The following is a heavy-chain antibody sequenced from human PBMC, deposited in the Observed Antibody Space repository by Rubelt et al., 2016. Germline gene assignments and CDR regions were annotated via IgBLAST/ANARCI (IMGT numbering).Heavy chain of an antibody. J-gene: IGHJ5*02. CDR3: ARSPRYDFEDNWFDP. CDR2: INPSGGST. V-gene: IGHV1-46*01. CDR1: GYTFTSYY. Sequence: QVQLVQSGAEVKKPGASVKVSCKASGYTFTSYYMHWVRQAPGQGLEWMGIINPSGGSTSYEQKFQGRVTMARDTSTGTVYMELSSRRSEDTAVYYCARSPRYDFEDNWFDPWGQGTLVTVSS. D-gene: IGHD3-3*01.